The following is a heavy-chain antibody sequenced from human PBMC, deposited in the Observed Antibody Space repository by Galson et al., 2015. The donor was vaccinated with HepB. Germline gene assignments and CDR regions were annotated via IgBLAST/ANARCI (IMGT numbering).Heavy chain of an antibody. Sequence: SVKVSCKASGGTFSSYAISWVRQAPGQGLEWMGGIIPIFGTANYAQKFQGRVTITADESTSTAYMELSSLRSEDTAVYYCARAPHDYYDSSGYYYLDYWGQGTLVTVSS. CDR1: GGTFSSYA. D-gene: IGHD3-22*01. J-gene: IGHJ4*02. V-gene: IGHV1-69*13. CDR2: IIPIFGTA. CDR3: ARAPHDYYDSSGYYYLDY.